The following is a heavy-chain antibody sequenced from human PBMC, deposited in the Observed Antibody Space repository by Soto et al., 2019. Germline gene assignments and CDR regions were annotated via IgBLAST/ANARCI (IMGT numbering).Heavy chain of an antibody. CDR3: ARGRGSTGYLGREHYFDY. D-gene: IGHD2-2*01. V-gene: IGHV3-66*01. J-gene: IGHJ4*02. CDR1: GFSVPNNY. Sequence: EVQVVESGGGLVQPGGSLSLSCAASGFSVPNNYMNWVRQAPGKGLEWVSIIDIGGNTYYADSVKDRFTISRDNSRNTLYLHMDSLRAEDTAVYYCARGRGSTGYLGREHYFDYWGQGTLVTVSP. CDR2: IDIGGNT.